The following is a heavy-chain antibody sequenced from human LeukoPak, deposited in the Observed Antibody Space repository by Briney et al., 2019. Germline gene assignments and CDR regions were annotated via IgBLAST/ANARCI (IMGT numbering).Heavy chain of an antibody. CDR1: GYTFTGYY. J-gene: IGHJ4*02. V-gene: IGHV1-2*02. CDR2: INPNSGGT. Sequence: ASVKVSCKASGYTFTGYYMHWVRQAPGQGLEWMGWINPNSGGTNYAQKFQGRVTMTRDTFISTAYMELSRLRSDDTAVYYCARGQWELPYFDYWGQGTLVTVSS. D-gene: IGHD1-26*01. CDR3: ARGQWELPYFDY.